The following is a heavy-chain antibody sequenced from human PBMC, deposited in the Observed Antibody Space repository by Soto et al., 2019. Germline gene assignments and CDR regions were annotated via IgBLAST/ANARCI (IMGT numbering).Heavy chain of an antibody. V-gene: IGHV1-69*13. CDR1: GGTFSSYA. CDR3: ARDRYCSGGSCYSRWFDP. J-gene: IGHJ5*02. Sequence: AASVKVSCKASGGTFSSYAISWVRQAPGQGLEWMGGIIPIFGTANYAQKFQGRVTITADESTSTAYMELSSLRSEDTAVYYCARDRYCSGGSCYSRWFDPWGQGTLVTVSS. CDR2: IIPIFGTA. D-gene: IGHD2-15*01.